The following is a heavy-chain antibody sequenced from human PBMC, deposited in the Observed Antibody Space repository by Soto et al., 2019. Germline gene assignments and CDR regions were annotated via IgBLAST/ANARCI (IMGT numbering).Heavy chain of an antibody. V-gene: IGHV3-15*01. CDR3: TTGYSGYDPVDS. D-gene: IGHD5-12*01. CDR2: IKSKSFGGTT. CDR1: GFTFSNAW. J-gene: IGHJ4*02. Sequence: EVQLVESGGGLVKPGGSLRLSCAGSGFTFSNAWMNWVRQAPGKGLEWVGRIKSKSFGGTTDYAAPVKGRFIISRDDSKNTVFLQVISLKSADTAMYFCTTGYSGYDPVDSWGQGTQVTVSS.